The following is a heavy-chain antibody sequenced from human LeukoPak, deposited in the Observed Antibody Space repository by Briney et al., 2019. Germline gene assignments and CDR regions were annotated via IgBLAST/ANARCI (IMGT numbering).Heavy chain of an antibody. D-gene: IGHD2-2*02. CDR1: GFTFSSWW. V-gene: IGHV3-21*01. CDR3: AREVGYCSSTSCYTAFDY. CDR2: ISSSSSYI. J-gene: IGHJ4*02. Sequence: GGSLRLSCAASGFTFSSWWMSWVRQAPGKGLEWVSSISSSSSYIYYADSVKGRFTISRDNAKNSLYLQMYSLRAEDTAVYYCAREVGYCSSTSCYTAFDYWGQGTLVTVSS.